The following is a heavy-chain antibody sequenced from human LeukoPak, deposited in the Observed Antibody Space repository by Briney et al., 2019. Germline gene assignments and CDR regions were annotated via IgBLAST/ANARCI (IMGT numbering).Heavy chain of an antibody. Sequence: GGSLRLSCVASGFTFRGSAMSWVRQAPGKGLDWVSLISYDGNNAYYADSVRGRFTISRDNSKDTLYLEMNSLRAEDTAIYYCARDIQLPTWGLGTMVTVSS. CDR1: GFTFRGSA. CDR3: ARDIQLPT. CDR2: ISYDGNNA. J-gene: IGHJ3*01. D-gene: IGHD5-24*01. V-gene: IGHV3-23*01.